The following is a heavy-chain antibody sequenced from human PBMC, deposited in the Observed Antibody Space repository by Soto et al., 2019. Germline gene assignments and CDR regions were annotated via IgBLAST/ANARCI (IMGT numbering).Heavy chain of an antibody. CDR3: AASDSSTWQHDY. V-gene: IGHV1-69*01. J-gene: IGHJ4*02. D-gene: IGHD6-13*01. CDR2: IIPIFETA. CDR1: GDSFSSYA. Sequence: QVQLVQSWAEMKKPGSSVKVACKVSGDSFSSYAISWVRQAPGEGLEWVGGIIPIFETANYAQNFQGKVTITAVEATTTAYLEVTRLRPQETAVFYCAASDSSTWQHDYWGQGTLITVSS.